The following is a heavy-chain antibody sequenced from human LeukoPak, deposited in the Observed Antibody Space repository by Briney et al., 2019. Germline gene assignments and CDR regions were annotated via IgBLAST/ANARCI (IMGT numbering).Heavy chain of an antibody. CDR3: AIFQGTYGDNDNDY. D-gene: IGHD4-17*01. V-gene: IGHV1-69*13. Sequence: GASVKVSCKASGGTFRSNAINWVGQAPGKGLEWMGGIIPMIDTPKYAQRFQGRVTITADDSTSTSYMVVSSLRSEDTAVYYCAIFQGTYGDNDNDYWGQGTLVTVSS. CDR1: GGTFRSNA. J-gene: IGHJ4*02. CDR2: IIPMIDTP.